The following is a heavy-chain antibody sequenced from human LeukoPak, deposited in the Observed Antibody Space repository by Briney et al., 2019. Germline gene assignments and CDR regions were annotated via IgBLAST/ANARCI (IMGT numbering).Heavy chain of an antibody. J-gene: IGHJ4*02. V-gene: IGHV7-4-1*02. CDR2: INTNTGNP. CDR1: GYTFTSYA. CDR3: ARSYVSGWYEEYFDY. Sequence: ASVKVSCKASGYTFTSYAMNWVRQAPGQGLEWMGWINTNTGNPTYAQGFTGRFVFSLDTSVSTAYLQISSLKAEDTAEYYCARSYVSGWYEEYFDYWGQGTLVTVSS. D-gene: IGHD6-19*01.